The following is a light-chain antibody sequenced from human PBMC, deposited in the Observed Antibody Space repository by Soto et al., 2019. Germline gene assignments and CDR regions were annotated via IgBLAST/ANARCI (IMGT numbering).Light chain of an antibody. CDR3: QQYGSSGT. Sequence: TVWTQSPGTLSLSPVERATLSFRASQSVSNNYLAWYQQKPGQAPRLLIYGASNRATGIPDRFSGSGSGTDFTLTISRLEPEDFAVYYCQQYGSSGTFGQGTKVDIK. CDR2: GAS. V-gene: IGKV3-20*01. J-gene: IGKJ1*01. CDR1: QSVSNNY.